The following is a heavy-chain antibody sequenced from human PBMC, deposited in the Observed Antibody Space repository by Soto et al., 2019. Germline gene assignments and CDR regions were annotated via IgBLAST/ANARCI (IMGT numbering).Heavy chain of an antibody. V-gene: IGHV1-69*13. J-gene: IGHJ4*02. CDR3: AHTESVGSGYYSLPYFDY. D-gene: IGHD3-3*01. CDR2: IIPIFGTA. Sequence: ASVKVSCKASGGTLSSYAISWVRQAPGQGLEWMGGIIPIFGTANYAQKFQGRVTITADESTSTAYMELSSLRSEDTAVYYCAHTESVGSGYYSLPYFDYWGQGTLVTVSS. CDR1: GGTLSSYA.